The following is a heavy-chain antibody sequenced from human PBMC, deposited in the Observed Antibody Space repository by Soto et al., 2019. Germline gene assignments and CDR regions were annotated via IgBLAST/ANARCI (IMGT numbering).Heavy chain of an antibody. CDR1: GFTFSSCT. Sequence: EVHLVESGGGLVKPGGSLRLSCAVSGFTFSSCTMNWVRQAPGKGLEWVSSISPSSGHIYYADSVKGRFTISRDNAKNSLFRQMNRLRGEDTAVHYCSGCSGGACHKNYGMDVWGQGTTVTVSS. CDR2: ISPSSGHI. V-gene: IGHV3-21*06. D-gene: IGHD2-15*01. CDR3: SGCSGGACHKNYGMDV. J-gene: IGHJ6*02.